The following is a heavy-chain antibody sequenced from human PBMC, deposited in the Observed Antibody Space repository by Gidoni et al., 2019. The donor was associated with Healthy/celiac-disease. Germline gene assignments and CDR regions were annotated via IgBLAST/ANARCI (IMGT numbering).Heavy chain of an antibody. CDR2: ISGSGGST. CDR3: AKDERGWYFSLYYFDY. D-gene: IGHD6-19*01. CDR1: GFTFSSYA. J-gene: IGHJ4*02. Sequence: EVQLLESGGGLVLPGGSLRLSCAASGFTFSSYAMSWVRQAPGKGLEWVSAISGSGGSTYYADSVKGRFTISRDNSKNTLYLQMNSLRAEDTAVYYCAKDERGWYFSLYYFDYWGQGTLVTVSS. V-gene: IGHV3-23*01.